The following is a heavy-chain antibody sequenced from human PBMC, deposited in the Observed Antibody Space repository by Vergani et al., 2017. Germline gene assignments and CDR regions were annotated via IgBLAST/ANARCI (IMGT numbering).Heavy chain of an antibody. Sequence: QVQLVQSGAEVKKPGSSVKVSCKASGGTFSSYAISWVRQAPGQGLEWMGGIIPIFGTANYAQKFKGRVTITADESTSTASMELSSLRSEETAVYYCARGPPRWYSGVVTHYYYYMDVWGKGTTVTVSS. D-gene: IGHD3-3*01. CDR2: IIPIFGTA. J-gene: IGHJ6*03. CDR3: ARGPPRWYSGVVTHYYYYMDV. CDR1: GGTFSSYA. V-gene: IGHV1-69*12.